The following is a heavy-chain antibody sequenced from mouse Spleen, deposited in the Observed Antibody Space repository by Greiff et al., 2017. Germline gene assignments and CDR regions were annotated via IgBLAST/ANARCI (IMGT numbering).Heavy chain of an antibody. D-gene: IGHD1-1*01. CDR2: INPYNDGT. V-gene: IGHV1-14*01. Sequence: VQLQQSGPELVKPGASVKMSCKASGYTFTSYVMHWVKQKPGQGLEWIGYINPYNDGTKYNEKFKGKATLTSDKSSSTAYMELSSLTSEDSAVYYCASLSYGSSLYWYFDVWGAGTTVTVSS. CDR1: GYTFTSYV. CDR3: ASLSYGSSLYWYFDV. J-gene: IGHJ1*01.